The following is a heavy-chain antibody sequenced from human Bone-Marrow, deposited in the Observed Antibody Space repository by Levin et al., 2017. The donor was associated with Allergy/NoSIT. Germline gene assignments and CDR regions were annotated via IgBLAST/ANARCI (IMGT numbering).Heavy chain of an antibody. Sequence: AGGSLRLSCAASGFTFNTYALSWVRQAPGKGLEWVSSISGSGGTTYYADSVKGRFTISRDNYKNTLSLQVNSLRADDTAVYYCAKDLLGALDFPWYFDVWGRGTLVTVSS. CDR2: ISGSGGTT. V-gene: IGHV3-23*01. D-gene: IGHD4/OR15-4a*01. J-gene: IGHJ2*01. CDR3: AKDLLGALDFPWYFDV. CDR1: GFTFNTYA.